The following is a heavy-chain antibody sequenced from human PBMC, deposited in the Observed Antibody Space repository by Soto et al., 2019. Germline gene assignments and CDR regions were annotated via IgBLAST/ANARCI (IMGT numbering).Heavy chain of an antibody. J-gene: IGHJ6*02. V-gene: IGHV3-23*01. CDR1: GFTFSSYA. CDR3: AKGGPSLYYYYYGMEV. D-gene: IGHD5-12*01. Sequence: GGSLRLSCAASGFTFSSYAMIWVRQAPGKGLEWVSAISGSGGSTYYADSVKGRFTISRDNSKNTLYLQMNSLRAEDTAVYYCAKGGPSLYYYYYGMEVWGQGTTVTVSS. CDR2: ISGSGGST.